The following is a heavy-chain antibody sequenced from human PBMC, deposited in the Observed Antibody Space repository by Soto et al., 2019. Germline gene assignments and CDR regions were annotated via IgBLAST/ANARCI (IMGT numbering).Heavy chain of an antibody. CDR2: IWYEGSKK. J-gene: IGHJ6*02. Sequence: QVQGVESGGGVVQPGRSLRLSCTVSGFSFSGHDMHWVRQAPGKGLEWVAQIWYEGSKKYYADSVRGRFTVSRDNSKNVVYVQMDSLRVEDTAVYYCARDGQSLAPYALDVWGQGPSVTVSS. CDR3: ARDGQSLAPYALDV. V-gene: IGHV3-33*01. D-gene: IGHD3-16*02. CDR1: GFSFSGHD.